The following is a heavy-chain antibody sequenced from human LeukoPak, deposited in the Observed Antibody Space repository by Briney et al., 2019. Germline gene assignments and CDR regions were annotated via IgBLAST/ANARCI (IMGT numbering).Heavy chain of an antibody. CDR2: INGSGDAT. D-gene: IGHD3-10*01. Sequence: GGSLKLSCAASGFIFSHYTMTWVRQAPGKGLEWVSSINGSGDATLYADSVMGRFTISRDNAKNTVSLQMNNLRAEDTAIYYCAKSDCGSDGCKLLNYWGQGTLVTASS. V-gene: IGHV3-23*01. CDR1: GFIFSHYT. J-gene: IGHJ4*02. CDR3: AKSDCGSDGCKLLNY.